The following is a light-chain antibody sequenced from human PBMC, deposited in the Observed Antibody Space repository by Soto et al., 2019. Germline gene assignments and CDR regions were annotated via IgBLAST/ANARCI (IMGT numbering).Light chain of an antibody. CDR3: SSFSSGCTLYL. V-gene: IGLV2-14*01. CDR1: SSDIGRYKY. CDR2: EVN. J-gene: IGLJ1*01. Sequence: SVLTQPASVSGSTGQSITISCTGSSSDIGRYKYVSWYQHHPGKAPKLIIYEVNNRPSGVSNRFSGSKSGNTASLTISGLQAEDEADYNCSSFSSGCTLYLFXARPKVTGL.